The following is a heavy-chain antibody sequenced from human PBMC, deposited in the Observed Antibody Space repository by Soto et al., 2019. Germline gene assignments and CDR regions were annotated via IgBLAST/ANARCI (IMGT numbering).Heavy chain of an antibody. Sequence: SETLSLTCTVSGGSISSGDYYWSWIRQPPGKALEWIGHTYHSGNPYYNPSLKSRVTISLDMSKNHVSLILKSVNIADSAIYYCARGHFDSRGYSNALDYWGQGIQVTVSS. CDR1: GGSISSGDYY. J-gene: IGHJ4*02. D-gene: IGHD3-22*01. V-gene: IGHV4-30-2*01. CDR2: TYHSGNP. CDR3: ARGHFDSRGYSNALDY.